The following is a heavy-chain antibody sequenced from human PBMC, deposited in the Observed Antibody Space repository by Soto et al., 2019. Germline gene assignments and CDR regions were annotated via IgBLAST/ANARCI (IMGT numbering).Heavy chain of an antibody. CDR3: ARDPPATRHGMDV. Sequence: LRLSCAASGFTSSSYGMHWVRQAPGKGLEWVSVIYSGGSTYYADSVRGRFTISRDNSKNTLYLQMKSLRAEDTAVYYCARDPPATRHGMDVWGQGTTVTVSS. J-gene: IGHJ6*02. CDR1: GFTSSSYG. V-gene: IGHV3-53*01. CDR2: IYSGGST.